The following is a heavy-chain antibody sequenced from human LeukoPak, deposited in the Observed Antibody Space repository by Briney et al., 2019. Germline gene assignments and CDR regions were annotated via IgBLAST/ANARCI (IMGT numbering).Heavy chain of an antibody. CDR2: IYTSGST. CDR3: ARDGAATIPNAFDI. D-gene: IGHD6-13*01. CDR1: GGSISSHY. Sequence: KPSETLSLTCTVSGGSISSHYWSWIRQPAGKGLEWIGRIYTSGSTNYNPSLKSRVTMSVDTSKNQFSLKLSSVTAADTAVYYCARDGAATIPNAFDIWGQRTMVTVSS. J-gene: IGHJ3*02. V-gene: IGHV4-4*07.